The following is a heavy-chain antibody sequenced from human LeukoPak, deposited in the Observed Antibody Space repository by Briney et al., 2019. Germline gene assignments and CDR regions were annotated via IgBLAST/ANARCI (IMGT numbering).Heavy chain of an antibody. D-gene: IGHD4-17*01. CDR1: GGSISSSNW. CDR2: IYHSGST. J-gene: IGHJ5*02. Sequence: QVQLQESGPRLVKPSETLSLTCAVSGGSISSSNWWSWVRQPPGKGLEWIGEIYHSGSTNYNPSLKSRVTISVDTSKNQFSLKLSSVTAADTAVYYCARDRKVTTSWFDPRGQGTLVTVSS. CDR3: ARDRKVTTSWFDP. V-gene: IGHV4-4*02.